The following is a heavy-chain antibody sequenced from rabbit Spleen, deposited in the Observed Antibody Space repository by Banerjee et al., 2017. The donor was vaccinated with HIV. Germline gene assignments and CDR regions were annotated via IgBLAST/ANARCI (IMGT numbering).Heavy chain of an antibody. D-gene: IGHD1-1*01. CDR3: AGDHAISGYRFNL. J-gene: IGHJ4*01. Sequence: EQLEESGGGLVKPEGSLTLTCKASGVSLNDKDVMCWVRQAPGKGLEWIACINIVTGKSVYASWAKGRFMMSRTSSTTVTLQMTSLTAADTATYFCAGDHAISGYRFNLWGPGTLVTVS. V-gene: IGHV1S45*01. CDR2: INIVTGKS. CDR1: GVSLNDKDV.